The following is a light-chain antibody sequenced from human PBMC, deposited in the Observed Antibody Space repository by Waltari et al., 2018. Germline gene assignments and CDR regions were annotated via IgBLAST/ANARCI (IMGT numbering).Light chain of an antibody. CDR3: QHRDNWLWT. V-gene: IGKV3-11*01. CDR2: DTW. J-gene: IGKJ1*01. Sequence: EIVLTQSPATLSSSPGERATLSCRASQSVSNYSAWYQQKPGQAPRLLIYDTWNRASGIPARFSGNGSGTDFTLTISYLEPEDFAVYYCQHRDNWLWTFGQGTKVEI. CDR1: QSVSNY.